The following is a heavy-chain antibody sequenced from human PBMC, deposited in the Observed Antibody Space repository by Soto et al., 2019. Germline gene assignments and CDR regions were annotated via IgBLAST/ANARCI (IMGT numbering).Heavy chain of an antibody. CDR2: ISYDGSNK. V-gene: IGHV3-30-3*01. D-gene: IGHD3-16*02. CDR3: ASAKGVIHRGAFDI. J-gene: IGHJ3*02. Sequence: GGSLRLSCAASGFTFSSYAMHWVRQAPGKGLEWVAVISYDGSNKYYADSVKGRFTISRDNSKNTLYLQMNSLRAEDTAVYYCASAKGVIHRGAFDIWSQGTMVTVSS. CDR1: GFTFSSYA.